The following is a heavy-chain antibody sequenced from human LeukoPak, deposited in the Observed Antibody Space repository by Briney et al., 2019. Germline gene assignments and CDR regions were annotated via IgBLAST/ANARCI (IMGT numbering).Heavy chain of an antibody. CDR1: GGSISSYY. J-gene: IGHJ4*02. V-gene: IGHV4-59*01. CDR3: ARIAAGEDYYDSSGYFDY. CDR2: IYYSGST. D-gene: IGHD3-22*01. Sequence: SETLSLTCTVSGGSISSYYGSWIRQPAGKGLEWIGYIYYSGSTNYNPSLKSRVTISVDTSKNQFSLKLSSVTAADTAVYYCARIAAGEDYYDSSGYFDYWGQGTLVTVSS.